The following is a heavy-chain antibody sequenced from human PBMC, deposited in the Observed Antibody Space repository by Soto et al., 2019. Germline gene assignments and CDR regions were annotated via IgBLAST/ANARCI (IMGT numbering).Heavy chain of an antibody. D-gene: IGHD3-16*02. J-gene: IGHJ4*02. Sequence: GAPVKGSWKCSGYIFRNYAVSWLRQAPGQGLEWMGGIIPVFGTPDYSQKFRGRVTITADESTSTVYMELRSLTSEDTAVYYCARNLYDYVWGSYRHWGQGTLVTVSS. CDR2: IIPVFGTP. V-gene: IGHV1-69*13. CDR1: GYIFRNYA. CDR3: ARNLYDYVWGSYRH.